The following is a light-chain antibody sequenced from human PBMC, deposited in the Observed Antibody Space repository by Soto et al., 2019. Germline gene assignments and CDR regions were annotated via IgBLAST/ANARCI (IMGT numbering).Light chain of an antibody. J-gene: IGKJ5*01. CDR3: QQYAFSPRT. V-gene: IGKV3D-15*01. CDR1: QSVSIN. Sequence: EIVMTQSPGTLSVSPGERATLSCRASQSVSINLAWYQQKPGQAPRLLIYDASTRATGIPARFSGSGSGTEFTLTISSLQSKDFAVFYCQQYAFSPRTFGQGTRLEIK. CDR2: DAS.